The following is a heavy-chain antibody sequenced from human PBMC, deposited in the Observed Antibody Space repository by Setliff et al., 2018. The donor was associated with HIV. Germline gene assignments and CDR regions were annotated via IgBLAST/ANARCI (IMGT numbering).Heavy chain of an antibody. CDR1: GFTFSSYS. CDR3: ARDRPRGGGSLDAFDI. D-gene: IGHD1-26*01. Sequence: GGSLRLSCAASGFTFSSYSMNWVRQAPGKGLEWVSSISSSSSYIYYADSVKSRFTTSRDNAKNSLYLQMNSLRAEDTAVYYCARDRPRGGGSLDAFDIWGQGTMVTV. CDR2: ISSSSSYI. J-gene: IGHJ3*02. V-gene: IGHV3-21*01.